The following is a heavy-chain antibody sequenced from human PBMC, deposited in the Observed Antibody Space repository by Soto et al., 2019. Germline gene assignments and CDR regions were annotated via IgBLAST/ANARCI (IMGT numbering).Heavy chain of an antibody. D-gene: IGHD5-12*01. CDR3: ASPYTATIHNGLNS. CDR2: INSDGTST. J-gene: IGHJ4*02. Sequence: EVQLVESGGGLVQPGGSLRLSCAASGFTFSSHWMHWVRQAPGKGLVWVSGINSDGTSTNYADSVKGRFTISRDNAKNTLYLQMNSLRGEDTAVYHCASPYTATIHNGLNSWGQGTLVTVSS. CDR1: GFTFSSHW. V-gene: IGHV3-74*01.